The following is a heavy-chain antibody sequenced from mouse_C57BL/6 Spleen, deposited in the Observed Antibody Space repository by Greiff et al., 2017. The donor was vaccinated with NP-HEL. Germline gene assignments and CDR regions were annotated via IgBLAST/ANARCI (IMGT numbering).Heavy chain of an antibody. CDR1: GYAFSSYW. CDR2: IYPGDGDT. CDR3: ARSYGSPWFAY. D-gene: IGHD1-1*01. V-gene: IGHV1-80*01. Sequence: VQLQQSGASVKISCKASGYAFSSYWMNWVKQRPGKGLEWIGQIYPGDGDTNYNGKFKGKATLTADKSSSTAYMQLSSLTSEDSAVYFCARSYGSPWFAYWGQGTLVTVSA. J-gene: IGHJ3*01.